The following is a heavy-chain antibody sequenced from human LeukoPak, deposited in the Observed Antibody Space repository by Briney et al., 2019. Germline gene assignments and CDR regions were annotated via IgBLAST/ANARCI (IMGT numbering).Heavy chain of an antibody. Sequence: ASVKVSCKASGYTFTSYGISWVRQAPGQGLEWMGWISAYNGNTNYAQKLQGRVTMTTDTSTSTAYMELRSLRSDDTAVYYCAREDVDTAMVSLFDYWGQGTLVTVSS. D-gene: IGHD5-18*01. CDR3: AREDVDTAMVSLFDY. J-gene: IGHJ4*02. CDR1: GYTFTSYG. V-gene: IGHV1-18*01. CDR2: ISAYNGNT.